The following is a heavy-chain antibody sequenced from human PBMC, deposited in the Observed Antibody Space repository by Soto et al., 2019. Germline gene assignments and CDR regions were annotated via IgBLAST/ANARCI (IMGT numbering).Heavy chain of an antibody. CDR1: GGSFSGYY. J-gene: IGHJ5*02. V-gene: IGHV4-34*01. D-gene: IGHD2-15*01. Sequence: SETLSLTCAVYGGSFSGYYWSWIRQPPGKGLEWIGEINHSGSTNYNPSLKSRVTISVDTSKNQFSLKLSSVTAADTAVYYCARGQMERWIVVVVAAIRWFDPWGQGTLVTVSS. CDR2: INHSGST. CDR3: ARGQMERWIVVVVAAIRWFDP.